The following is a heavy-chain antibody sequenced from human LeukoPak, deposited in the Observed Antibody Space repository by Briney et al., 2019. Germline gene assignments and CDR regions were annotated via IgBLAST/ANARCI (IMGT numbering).Heavy chain of an antibody. Sequence: PGGSLRLSCAASGFTFSSYSMNWVRQAPGKGLEWVSAISGSGGSTYYADSVKGRFTISRDNSKNTLYLQMNSLRAEDTAVYYCAKSTTVTGYYYYGMDVWGQGTTVTVSS. CDR3: AKSTTVTGYYYYGMDV. J-gene: IGHJ6*02. D-gene: IGHD4-17*01. CDR1: GFTFSSYS. V-gene: IGHV3-23*01. CDR2: ISGSGGST.